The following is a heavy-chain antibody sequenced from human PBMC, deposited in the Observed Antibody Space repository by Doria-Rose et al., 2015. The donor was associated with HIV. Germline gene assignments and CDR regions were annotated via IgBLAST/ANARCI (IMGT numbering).Heavy chain of an antibody. J-gene: IGHJ4*02. V-gene: IGHV2-26*01. CDR1: GVSLSSPGMG. Sequence: QTTLKESGPVLVKPTETLTLTCTVSGVSLSSPGMGVSWIRQPPGKALEWLANIFSDDERSYKPSLKSRLTISRGTSKSQMVLTMTDMDPVDTATYYCARIKSSRWYHKYYFDFWGQGTLVIVSA. CDR3: ARIKSSRWYHKYYFDF. CDR2: IFSDDER. D-gene: IGHD6-13*01.